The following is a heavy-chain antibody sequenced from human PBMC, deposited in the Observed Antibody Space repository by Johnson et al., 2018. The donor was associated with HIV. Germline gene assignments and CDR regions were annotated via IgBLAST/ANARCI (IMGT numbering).Heavy chain of an antibody. Sequence: EQLVESGGGLVQPGGSLRLSCGASGFTFSDHWMQWVRQAPGKGLVWVSRINGDGSRLTYADSVKGRFTIARDNAKNTLYLQMNSLRAEDTAVYYCARVFYRYSSSSTAAFDIWGQGTMVTVSS. J-gene: IGHJ3*02. V-gene: IGHV3-74*01. CDR1: GFTFSDHW. D-gene: IGHD6-6*01. CDR2: INGDGSRL. CDR3: ARVFYRYSSSSTAAFDI.